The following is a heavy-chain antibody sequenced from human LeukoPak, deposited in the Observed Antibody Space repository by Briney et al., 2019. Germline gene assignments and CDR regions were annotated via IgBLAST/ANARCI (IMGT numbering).Heavy chain of an antibody. Sequence: EASVKVSCKASGGTFSSYAISWVRQAPGQGLEWMGGIIPIFGTANYAQKFQGRVTITADKSTSTAYMELSSLRSEDTAVYYCARGDYGDYRPIDYWGQGTLVTVSS. D-gene: IGHD4-17*01. CDR2: IIPIFGTA. J-gene: IGHJ4*02. V-gene: IGHV1-69*06. CDR1: GGTFSSYA. CDR3: ARGDYGDYRPIDY.